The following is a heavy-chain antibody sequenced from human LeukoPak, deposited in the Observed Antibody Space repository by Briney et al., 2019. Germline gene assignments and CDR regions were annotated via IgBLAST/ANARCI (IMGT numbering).Heavy chain of an antibody. V-gene: IGHV1-18*01. J-gene: IGHJ2*01. D-gene: IGHD2-2*01. CDR2: ISAYNGNT. CDR1: GYTFTSYG. CDR3: ARFYGGYCSSTSCHSQDWYFDL. Sequence: ASVKVSCKASGYTFTSYGIIWVRQAPGQGLEWMGWISAYNGNTNYAQKLQGRVTMTTDTSTSTAYMELRSLRSDDTAVYYCARFYGGYCSSTSCHSQDWYFDLWGRGTLVTVSS.